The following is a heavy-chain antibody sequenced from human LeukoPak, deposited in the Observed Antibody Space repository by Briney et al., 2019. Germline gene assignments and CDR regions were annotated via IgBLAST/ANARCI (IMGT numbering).Heavy chain of an antibody. V-gene: IGHV4-38-2*02. D-gene: IGHD2-2*01. J-gene: IGHJ6*03. CDR2: IYHSGST. Sequence: PSETLSLTCTVSGYSISSGYYWGWIRQPPGKGLGWIGSIYHSGSTYYNPSLKSRVTISVDTSKNQFSLKLSSVTAADTAVYYCARGRPDIVVVPAALYYYYYMDVWGKGTTVTVSS. CDR1: GYSISSGYY. CDR3: ARGRPDIVVVPAALYYYYYMDV.